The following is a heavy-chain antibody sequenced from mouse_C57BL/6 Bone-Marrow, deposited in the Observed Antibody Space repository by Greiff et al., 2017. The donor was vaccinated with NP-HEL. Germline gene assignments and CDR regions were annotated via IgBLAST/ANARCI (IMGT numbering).Heavy chain of an antibody. D-gene: IGHD1-1*01. Sequence: VQLQQSDAELVKPGASVKISCKVSGYTFTDHTIHWMKQRPEQGLEWIGYIYPRDGSTKYNEKFKGKATLTADKSSSTAYMQLNSLTSEDSAVYFCANHKFITTVVATDAMDYWGQGTSVTVSS. V-gene: IGHV1-78*01. CDR2: IYPRDGST. CDR3: ANHKFITTVVATDAMDY. CDR1: GYTFTDHT. J-gene: IGHJ4*01.